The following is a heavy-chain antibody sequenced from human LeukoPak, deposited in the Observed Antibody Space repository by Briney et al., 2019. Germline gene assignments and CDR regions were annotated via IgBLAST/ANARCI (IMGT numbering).Heavy chain of an antibody. D-gene: IGHD5-18*01. CDR3: ARVRSGYSHENYFDY. V-gene: IGHV3-48*03. CDR1: GHTFSKYE. J-gene: IGHJ4*02. Sequence: GASLRLSCVASGHTFSKYEMNWVRQAPGKGLEWVSYISGSGRTIYYADSVKGRLTISRDNAKDSLYLEMNSLRAEDTAVYYCARVRSGYSHENYFDYWGQGTLVTVSS. CDR2: ISGSGRTI.